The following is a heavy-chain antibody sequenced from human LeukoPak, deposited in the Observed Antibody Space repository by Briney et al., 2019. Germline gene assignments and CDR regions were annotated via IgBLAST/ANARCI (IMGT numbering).Heavy chain of an antibody. V-gene: IGHV3-66*01. Sequence: PGGSLRLSCAVSGFTVTTNYMSWVRQAPGKGLEWVSIIHRDGSTYYADSVKGRFTISRDNAKNTLYLQMNSLSADDTAVYYCARDGIDFRAFDLWGQGSMVTVSS. CDR2: IHRDGST. J-gene: IGHJ3*01. CDR1: GFTVTTNY. D-gene: IGHD1-26*01. CDR3: ARDGIDFRAFDL.